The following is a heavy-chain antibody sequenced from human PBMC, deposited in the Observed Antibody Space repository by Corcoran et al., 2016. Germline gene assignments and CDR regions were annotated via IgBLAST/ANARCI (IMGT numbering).Heavy chain of an antibody. Sequence: QVQLQESGPGLVKPSETLSLTCTVSGGSVSSGSYYWSWIRQPPGKGLEWIGYIYYSGSTNYNPSLKSRVTITVDTSKNQFSLKLSSVTAADTAVYYCARDGGGPLTGTYVDYWGQGTLVTVSS. CDR2: IYYSGST. CDR3: ARDGGGPLTGTYVDY. CDR1: GGSVSSGSYY. V-gene: IGHV4-61*01. D-gene: IGHD3-16*01. J-gene: IGHJ4*02.